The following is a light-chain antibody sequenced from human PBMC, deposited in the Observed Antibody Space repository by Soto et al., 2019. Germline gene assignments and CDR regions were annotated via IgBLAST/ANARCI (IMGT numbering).Light chain of an antibody. Sequence: DIQMTQSPSSLSASVGDRVTITCQASQDIRNYLNWYQQKPGKAPNLLIYDASNLRAGVPSRFSGSGSGTEFTFTISSLQPEDIATYYCQHYDDLPPLSFGGGTKVEIK. V-gene: IGKV1-33*01. CDR1: QDIRNY. CDR3: QHYDDLPPLS. CDR2: DAS. J-gene: IGKJ4*01.